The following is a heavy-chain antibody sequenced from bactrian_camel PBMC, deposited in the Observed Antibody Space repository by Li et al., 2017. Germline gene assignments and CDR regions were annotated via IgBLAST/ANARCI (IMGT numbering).Heavy chain of an antibody. Sequence: VQLVESGGGSVQAGGSLSVSCTVSRRTYSTYCMAWFRQAPGKEREGVAAIDSRGGTAYADSATGRFTISRDNAKNTAYLQMNSLKSEDTAQYFCVTTVVGGIPFGYWGQGTQVTVS. CDR3: VTTVVGGIPFGY. CDR1: RRTYSTYC. V-gene: IGHV3S67*01. CDR2: IDSRGGT. J-gene: IGHJ6*01. D-gene: IGHD6*01.